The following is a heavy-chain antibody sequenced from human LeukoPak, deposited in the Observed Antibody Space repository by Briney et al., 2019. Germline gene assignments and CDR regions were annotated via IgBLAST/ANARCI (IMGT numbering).Heavy chain of an antibody. CDR3: ARGLRFGEFRWFDP. D-gene: IGHD3-10*01. V-gene: IGHV4-30-2*01. CDR1: GGSISSGGYS. Sequence: SETLSLTCAVSGGSISSGGYSWSWIRQPPGKGLERIGYIYHSGSTYYNPSLKSRVTISVDRSKNQFSLKLSSVTAADTAVYYCARGLRFGEFRWFDPWGQGTLVTVSS. J-gene: IGHJ5*02. CDR2: IYHSGST.